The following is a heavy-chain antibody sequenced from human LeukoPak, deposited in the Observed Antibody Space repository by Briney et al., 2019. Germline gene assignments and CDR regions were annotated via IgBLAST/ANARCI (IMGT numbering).Heavy chain of an antibody. J-gene: IGHJ5*02. CDR3: ARDLGRFDP. CDR1: GGSISNYY. CDR2: IYTSGST. Sequence: SETLSLTCTVSGGSISNYYWSWIRQPAGRGLEWIGRIYTSGSTNYNPSLKSRVTMSVDTSKNHFSLKVYPVTAADTAVYYCARDLGRFDPWGQGTLVTVSS. V-gene: IGHV4-4*07.